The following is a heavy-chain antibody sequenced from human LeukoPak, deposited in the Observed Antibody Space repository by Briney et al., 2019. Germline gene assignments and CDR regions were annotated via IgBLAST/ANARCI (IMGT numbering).Heavy chain of an antibody. J-gene: IGHJ5*02. CDR3: VRGRGYYDSYNGYYDPDNWFET. D-gene: IGHD3-16*01. CDR1: GYTFSKYW. CDR2: IDPNDSDT. Sequence: GESLKISCKTSGYTFSKYWIGGVRQESGKGLEWMGIIDPNDSDTRYSPSFQGPVTISADTSTSTAYLQWSSLMASDTAMYYCVRGRGYYDSYNGYYDPDNWFETWGQGTLVTVSS. V-gene: IGHV5-51*01.